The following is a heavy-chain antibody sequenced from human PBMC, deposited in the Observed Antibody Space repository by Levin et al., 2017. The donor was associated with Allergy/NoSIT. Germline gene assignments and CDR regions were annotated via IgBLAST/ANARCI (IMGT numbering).Heavy chain of an antibody. D-gene: IGHD2-2*01. CDR2: INPSGGST. V-gene: IGHV1-46*01. CDR3: ARNRGCSSTSCYPINYYYYYGMDV. CDR1: GYTFTSYY. J-gene: IGHJ6*02. Sequence: ASVKVSCKASGYTFTSYYMHWVRQAPGQGLEWMGIINPSGGSTSYAQKFQGRVTMTRDTSTSTVYMELSSLRSEDTAVYYCARNRGCSSTSCYPINYYYYYGMDVWGQGTTVTVSS.